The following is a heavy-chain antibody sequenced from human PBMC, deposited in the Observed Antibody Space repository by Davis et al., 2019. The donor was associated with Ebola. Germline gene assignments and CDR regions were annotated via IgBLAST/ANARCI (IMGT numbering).Heavy chain of an antibody. CDR3: ARGGKWLRHQFDY. D-gene: IGHD5-12*01. CDR1: GFTFSAYS. J-gene: IGHJ4*02. CDR2: ISRSTSDI. Sequence: GESLKISCAASGFTFSAYSMNWVRQAPGKGLEWFSSISRSTSDIFYADSVKGRFTISRDNAKNSLYLQMNSLRAEDTAVYYCARGGKWLRHQFDYWGQGTLVTVSS. V-gene: IGHV3-21*01.